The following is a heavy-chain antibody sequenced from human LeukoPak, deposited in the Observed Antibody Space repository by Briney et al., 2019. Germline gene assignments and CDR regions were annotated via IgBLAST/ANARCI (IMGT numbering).Heavy chain of an antibody. CDR3: ASGSPLRYVDWLPTYGMDV. CDR1: GGTFSSYA. J-gene: IGHJ6*02. CDR2: IIPIFGTA. Sequence: SVKLACKASGGTFSSYAISWVRQAPGQGLEWMGGIIPIFGTANYAQKIAGRVTITTDKSTSTAYMELSSLRSEDTAVYYCASGSPLRYVDWLPTYGMDVWGQGTTVTVSS. V-gene: IGHV1-69*05. D-gene: IGHD3-9*01.